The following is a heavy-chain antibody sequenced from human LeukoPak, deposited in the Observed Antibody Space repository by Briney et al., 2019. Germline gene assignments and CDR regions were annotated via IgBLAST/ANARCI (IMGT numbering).Heavy chain of an antibody. D-gene: IGHD3-9*01. CDR3: AREQYDILTGYLPLDS. V-gene: IGHV4-34*01. CDR1: GGSFSGYY. J-gene: IGHJ4*02. Sequence: PSETLSLTCAVYGGSFSGYYWSWIRQPPGKGLEWIGEINHSGSTNYNPSLKSRVTISVDTSKNQFSLKLSSVTAADTAVYYCAREQYDILTGYLPLDSWGQGTLVTVSS. CDR2: INHSGST.